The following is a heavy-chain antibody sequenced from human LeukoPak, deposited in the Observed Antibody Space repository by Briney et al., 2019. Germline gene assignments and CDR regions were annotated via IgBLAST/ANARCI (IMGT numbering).Heavy chain of an antibody. CDR2: MNPNSDYT. V-gene: IGHV1-8*03. Sequence: GASVKVSCKASGYSFTGYYMHWVRQAPGQGLEWMGWMNPNSDYTGYAQKFQGRVTITRNTSISTAYMELSSLRSEDTAVYYCARFAVRHYYYYYMDVWGTGTTVTVSS. J-gene: IGHJ6*03. D-gene: IGHD4-23*01. CDR3: ARFAVRHYYYYYMDV. CDR1: GYSFTGYY.